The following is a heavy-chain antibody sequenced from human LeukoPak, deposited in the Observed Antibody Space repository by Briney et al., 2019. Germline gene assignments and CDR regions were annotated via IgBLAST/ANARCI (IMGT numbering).Heavy chain of an antibody. Sequence: GGSLRLSCAASGFTFSDYAIHWVRQAPGKGLEWVAVISFDGTKIYYADSVKGRFSISRDNSKNTLYLQMNTLRVEDTAIYYCARTCLDITLYYYGMDVWGQGTTVTVSS. J-gene: IGHJ6*02. CDR2: ISFDGTKI. V-gene: IGHV3-30*04. CDR1: GFTFSDYA. D-gene: IGHD2-2*03. CDR3: ARTCLDITLYYYGMDV.